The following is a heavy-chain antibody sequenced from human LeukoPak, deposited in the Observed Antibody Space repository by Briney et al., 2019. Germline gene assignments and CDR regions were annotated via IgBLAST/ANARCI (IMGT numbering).Heavy chain of an antibody. V-gene: IGHV3-74*01. CDR3: ARGVDYGLDV. CDR1: DFILRAYG. CDR2: VNFDGSST. D-gene: IGHD2-15*01. J-gene: IGHJ6*02. Sequence: GGSLRLSCAASDFILRAYGMNWVRHAPGKGLVWVSHVNFDGSSTSYADSVKGRFTISRDNARNTLYLQMNSLRVGDTAVYYCARGVDYGLDVWGQGTTVTVSS.